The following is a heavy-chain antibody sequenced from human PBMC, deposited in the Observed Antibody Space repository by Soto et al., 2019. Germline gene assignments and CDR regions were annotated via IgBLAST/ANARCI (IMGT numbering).Heavy chain of an antibody. CDR3: AHLLLDYGDYVADY. CDR2: IKQDGSEK. V-gene: IGHV3-7*02. D-gene: IGHD4-17*01. Sequence: GGSLRLSCAASGFTFSSYWMSWVRQAPGRGLEWVANIKQDGSEKYYVDSVKGRFTISRDNAKNSLYLQMNSLRAEDTAVYYCAHLLLDYGDYVADYWGQGTLVTVSS. J-gene: IGHJ4*02. CDR1: GFTFSSYW.